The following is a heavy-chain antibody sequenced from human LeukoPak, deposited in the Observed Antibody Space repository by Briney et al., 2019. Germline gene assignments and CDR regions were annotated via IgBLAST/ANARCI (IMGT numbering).Heavy chain of an antibody. V-gene: IGHV4-34*01. CDR3: ARGVAYYYYGMDV. CDR2: INHSGST. Sequence: PSETLSLTCAVYGGSFSGYYWSWIRQPPGNGLEWIGEINHSGSTNYNPSLKSRVTISVDTSKNQFSLKLSSVTAADTAVYYCARGVAYYYYGMDVWGQGTTVTVSS. J-gene: IGHJ6*02. CDR1: GGSFSGYY.